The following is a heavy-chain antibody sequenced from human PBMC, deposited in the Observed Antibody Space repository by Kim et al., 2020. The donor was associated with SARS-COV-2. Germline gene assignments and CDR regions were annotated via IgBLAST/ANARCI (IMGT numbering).Heavy chain of an antibody. Sequence: SETLSLTCTVSGGSISSGGYYWSWIRQHPGKGLEWIGYIYYSGSTYYNPSLKSRVTISVDTSKNQFSLKLSSVTAADTAVYYCARAREIVAMSYFDYWGQGTLVTVSS. CDR2: IYYSGST. J-gene: IGHJ4*02. V-gene: IGHV4-31*03. CDR1: GGSISSGGYY. CDR3: ARAREIVAMSYFDY. D-gene: IGHD5-12*01.